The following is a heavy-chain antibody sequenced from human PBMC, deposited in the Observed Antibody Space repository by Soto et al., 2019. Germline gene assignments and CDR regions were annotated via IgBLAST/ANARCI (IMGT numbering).Heavy chain of an antibody. J-gene: IGHJ4*02. CDR2: IYYSGST. V-gene: IGHV4-61*01. CDR3: ARAAGQSLFVY. CDR1: GGSVSSGSYY. Sequence: PSETLSLTCTVSGGSVSSGSYYWSWIRQPPGKGLGWIGYIYYSGSTNYNPSLKSRVTISVDRSKNQFSLKLSSVTAADTAVYYCARAAGQSLFVYWGRGTLVTVSS.